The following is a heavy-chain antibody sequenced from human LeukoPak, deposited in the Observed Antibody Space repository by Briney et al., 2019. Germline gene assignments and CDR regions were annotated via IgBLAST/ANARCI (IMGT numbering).Heavy chain of an antibody. CDR3: AKGTLSLWFGEAQKNYFDY. J-gene: IGHJ4*02. V-gene: IGHV3-30*18. D-gene: IGHD3-10*01. CDR1: GFTFSNYG. Sequence: GGSLRLSCAASGFTFSNYGMHWVRQAPGKGLEWVAVISYDGSNKYYADSVKGRFTISRDNSKNTLYLQMNSLRAEDTAVYYCAKGTLSLWFGEAQKNYFDYWGQGTLVTVSS. CDR2: ISYDGSNK.